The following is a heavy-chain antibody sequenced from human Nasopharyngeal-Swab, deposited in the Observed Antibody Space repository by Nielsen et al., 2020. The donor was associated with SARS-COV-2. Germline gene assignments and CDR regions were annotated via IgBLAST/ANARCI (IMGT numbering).Heavy chain of an antibody. CDR3: ARRVARAPRHEGDYSYGMDV. J-gene: IGHJ6*02. V-gene: IGHV4-39*01. Sequence: WIRQPPGKGLEWIGSIYYSGSTYYNPSLKGRVTISVDTSKNQFSLKMSSVTAADTAVYYCARRVARAPRHEGDYSYGMDVWGQGTTVTVSS. CDR2: IYYSGST. D-gene: IGHD3-16*01.